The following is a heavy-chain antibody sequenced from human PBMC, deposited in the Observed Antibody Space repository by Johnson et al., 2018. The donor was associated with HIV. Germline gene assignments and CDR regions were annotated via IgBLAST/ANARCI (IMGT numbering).Heavy chain of an antibody. Sequence: VQLVESGGGVVQPGRSLRLSCAASGFTFSSYGMSWVRQAPGKGLEWVSGISWNSGSIGYADSVKGRFTISRDNAKDSLYLQMNSLRAEDTALYYCARPLQFLEWSDAFDMWGQGTMVTVSS. CDR1: GFTFSSYG. J-gene: IGHJ3*02. V-gene: IGHV3-9*01. D-gene: IGHD3-3*01. CDR2: ISWNSGSI. CDR3: ARPLQFLEWSDAFDM.